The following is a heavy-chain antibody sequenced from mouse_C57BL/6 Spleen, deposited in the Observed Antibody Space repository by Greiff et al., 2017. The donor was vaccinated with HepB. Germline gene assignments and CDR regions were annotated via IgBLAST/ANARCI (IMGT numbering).Heavy chain of an antibody. D-gene: IGHD3-2*02. CDR1: GFTFSSYT. J-gene: IGHJ4*01. CDR3: ARQTAQAPYYYAMDY. CDR2: ISGGGGNT. Sequence: EVMLVESGGGLVKPGGSLKLSCAASGFTFSSYTMSWVRQTPEKRLEWVATISGGGGNTYYPDSVKGRFTISRDNAKNTLYLQMSSLRSEDTALYYCARQTAQAPYYYAMDYWGQGTSVTVSS. V-gene: IGHV5-9*01.